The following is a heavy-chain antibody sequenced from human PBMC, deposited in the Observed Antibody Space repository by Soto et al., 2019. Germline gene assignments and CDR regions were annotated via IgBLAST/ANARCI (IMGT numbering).Heavy chain of an antibody. CDR2: IVVGSGNT. V-gene: IGHV1-58*02. D-gene: IGHD3-9*01. Sequence: EASVKVSCKASGFTFTSSAMQWVRQARGQRLEWIGWIVVGSGNTNYAQKFQERVTITRDMSTSTAYMELSSLRSEDTAVYYCAASILTGLRANYGMDVWGQGTTVTVSS. CDR1: GFTFTSSA. CDR3: AASILTGLRANYGMDV. J-gene: IGHJ6*02.